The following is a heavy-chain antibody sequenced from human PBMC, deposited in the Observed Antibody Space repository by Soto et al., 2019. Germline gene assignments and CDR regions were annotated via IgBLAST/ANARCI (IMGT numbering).Heavy chain of an antibody. CDR1: GCTFTSYG. CDR2: ISAYNGNT. CDR3: AAVRVWELTTFDY. D-gene: IGHD1-26*01. J-gene: IGHJ4*02. V-gene: IGHV1-18*01. Sequence: ASGVVSDRASGCTFTSYGISWERQAPGQGLEWMGWISAYNGNTNYAQKLQGRVTMTTDTSTSTAYMELSSLRSEDTAVYYCAAVRVWELTTFDYWGQGTLVTVSS.